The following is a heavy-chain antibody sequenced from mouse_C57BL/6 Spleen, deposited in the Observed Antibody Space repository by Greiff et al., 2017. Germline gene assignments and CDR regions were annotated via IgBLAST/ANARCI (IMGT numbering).Heavy chain of an antibody. CDR2: IDPSDSYT. Sequence: QVQLQQPGAELVRPGTSVKLSCKASGYTFTSYWMHWVKQRPGQGLEWIGVIDPSDSYTNYNQKFKGKATLTVDTSSSTAYMQLSNLTSEDSAVYYCARAVYDYGDFDDGGQGTTLTVSS. V-gene: IGHV1-59*01. D-gene: IGHD2-4*01. J-gene: IGHJ2*01. CDR1: GYTFTSYW. CDR3: ARAVYDYGDFDD.